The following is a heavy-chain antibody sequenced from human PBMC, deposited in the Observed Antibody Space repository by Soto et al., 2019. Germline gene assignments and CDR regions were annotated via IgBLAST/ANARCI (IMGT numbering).Heavy chain of an antibody. J-gene: IGHJ4*02. CDR3: ARAGENYGSGTFSPPLRYYFNS. V-gene: IGHV1-46*01. CDR1: GYTFTTHY. Sequence: QVQLVQSGAEVKKPGASVTVSCKASGYTFTTHYMHWVRQAPGQGLEWMGIINPSGGRTTYALKFQGRVSLPSDTSTNTVYMELSSPRSEDTAVYYCARAGENYGSGTFSPPLRYYFNSWGQGTLVTVSS. CDR2: INPSGGRT. D-gene: IGHD3-10*01.